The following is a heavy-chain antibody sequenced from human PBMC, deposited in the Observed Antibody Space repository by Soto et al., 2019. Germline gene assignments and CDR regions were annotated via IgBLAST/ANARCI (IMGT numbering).Heavy chain of an antibody. D-gene: IGHD2-15*01. J-gene: IGHJ4*02. CDR2: IIPIFGTA. CDR1: GGTFSSYA. CDR3: ERESRYCSGGSCYFLPGIDY. V-gene: IGHV1-69*12. Sequence: QVQLVQSGAEVKKPGSSVKVSCKASGGTFSSYAISWVRQAPGQGLEWMGGIIPIFGTANYAQKFQGRVTITADESTSTAYMELSSQRSEDTAVYYCERESRYCSGGSCYFLPGIDYWGQGTLVTVSS.